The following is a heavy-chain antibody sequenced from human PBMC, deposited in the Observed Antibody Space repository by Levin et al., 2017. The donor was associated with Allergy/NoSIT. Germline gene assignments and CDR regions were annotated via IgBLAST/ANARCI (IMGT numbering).Heavy chain of an antibody. CDR3: AKGSWLDDT. D-gene: IGHD5-12*01. CDR2: INNSGGTS. Sequence: ASVKVSCVASGFPFSNYGMSWVRLAPGKGLQWVSDINNSGGTSYYADAVKGRFYISRDNSNNTLFLQLNSLRADDTAVYYCAKGSWLDDTWGQGTLVTVSS. CDR1: GFPFSNYG. J-gene: IGHJ5*02. V-gene: IGHV3-23*01.